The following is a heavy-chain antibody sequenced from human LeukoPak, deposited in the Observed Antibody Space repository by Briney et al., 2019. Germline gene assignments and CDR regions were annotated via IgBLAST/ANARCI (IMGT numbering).Heavy chain of an antibody. Sequence: ASVKVSCKASGYTFTSYGISWVRQAPGQGLEWMGWISAYNGNTNYAQKLQGRVTMTTDTSTSTAYMELSSLRSEDTAVYYCARDKRSAAAARDYYYMDVWGKGTTVTVSS. D-gene: IGHD6-13*01. V-gene: IGHV1-18*01. CDR1: GYTFTSYG. CDR3: ARDKRSAAAARDYYYMDV. CDR2: ISAYNGNT. J-gene: IGHJ6*03.